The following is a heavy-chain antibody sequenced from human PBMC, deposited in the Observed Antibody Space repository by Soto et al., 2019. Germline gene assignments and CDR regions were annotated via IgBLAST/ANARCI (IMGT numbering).Heavy chain of an antibody. CDR3: ARRLNYDILTGYSIDY. CDR1: GGTFSSYT. Sequence: ASVKVSCKASGGTFSSYTISWVRQAPGQGLEWMGWISDHNGNTNYAQKFQGRVTMTTDTSTSTAYMELRSLRSDDTAVYYCARRLNYDILTGYSIDYWGQGTLVTVSS. J-gene: IGHJ4*02. CDR2: ISDHNGNT. D-gene: IGHD3-9*01. V-gene: IGHV1-18*01.